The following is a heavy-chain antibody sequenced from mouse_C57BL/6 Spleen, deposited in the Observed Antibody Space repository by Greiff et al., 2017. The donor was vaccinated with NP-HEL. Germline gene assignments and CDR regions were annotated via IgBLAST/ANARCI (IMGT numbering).Heavy chain of an antibody. CDR1: GYSITSGYY. Sequence: DVQLQESGPGLVKPSQSLSLTCSVTGYSITSGYYWNWIRQFPGNKLEWMGYISYDGSNNYNPSLKNRISITRDTSKNQFFLKLNSVTTEDTATYYCAREGYDGSYFDYWGQGTTLTVSS. CDR3: AREGYDGSYFDY. CDR2: ISYDGSN. D-gene: IGHD2-3*01. J-gene: IGHJ2*01. V-gene: IGHV3-6*01.